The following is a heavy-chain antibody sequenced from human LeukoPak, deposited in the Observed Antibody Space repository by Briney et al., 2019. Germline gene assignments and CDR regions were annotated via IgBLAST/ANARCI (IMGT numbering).Heavy chain of an antibody. D-gene: IGHD1-26*01. CDR1: EFTIANYW. Sequence: PGGSLRLSCSASEFTIANYWMGWVRQAPGKGLEWVANIKEDGSEKYYVGSVKGRFTISRDNSKNTLYLQMNSLRAEDTAVYYCAKDLFSGSQIWGQGTMVTVSS. CDR3: AKDLFSGSQI. J-gene: IGHJ3*02. CDR2: IKEDGSEK. V-gene: IGHV3-7*03.